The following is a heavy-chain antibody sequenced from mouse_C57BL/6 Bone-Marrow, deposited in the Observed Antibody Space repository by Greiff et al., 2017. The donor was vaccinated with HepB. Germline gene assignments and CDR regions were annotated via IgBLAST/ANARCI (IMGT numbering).Heavy chain of an antibody. V-gene: IGHV5-6*01. CDR2: ISSGGSYT. CDR1: GFTFSSYG. CDR3: ARHIYYYGSSPLYYAMDY. D-gene: IGHD1-1*01. Sequence: EVKVVESGGDLVKPGGSLKLSCAASGFTFSSYGMSWVRQTPDKRLEWVATISSGGSYTYYPDSVKGRFTISRDNAKNTLYLQMSSLKSEDTAMYYCARHIYYYGSSPLYYAMDYWGQGTSVTVSS. J-gene: IGHJ4*01.